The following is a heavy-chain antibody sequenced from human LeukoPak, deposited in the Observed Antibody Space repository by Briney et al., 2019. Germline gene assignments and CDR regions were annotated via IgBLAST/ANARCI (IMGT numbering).Heavy chain of an antibody. CDR1: GGSISSYY. CDR3: ARGRWSSGWFDY. CDR2: IYYSGST. D-gene: IGHD6-19*01. Sequence: SETLSLTCTVSGGSISSYYWNWIRQPPGKGLEWIGYIYYSGSTNYNPSLKGRVTISVDTSKNQFSLKLSSVTAADTAVYYCARGRWSSGWFDYWGQGTLVTVSS. J-gene: IGHJ4*02. V-gene: IGHV4-59*01.